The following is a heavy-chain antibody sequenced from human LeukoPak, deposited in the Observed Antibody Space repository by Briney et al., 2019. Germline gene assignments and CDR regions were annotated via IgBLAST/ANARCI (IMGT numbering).Heavy chain of an antibody. D-gene: IGHD3-3*01. CDR2: ISHGGSS. J-gene: IGHJ4*02. Sequence: PSETLSLTCAVSGGSFSAYYWSWIRQPPGKGLEWIGEISHGGSSNYNPSLKSRVTIAIDTSNNQISLKLTSVTAADTAVYYCVTYDFWIGYRIDREWGQGTLVTVSS. V-gene: IGHV4-34*01. CDR3: VTYDFWIGYRIDRE. CDR1: GGSFSAYY.